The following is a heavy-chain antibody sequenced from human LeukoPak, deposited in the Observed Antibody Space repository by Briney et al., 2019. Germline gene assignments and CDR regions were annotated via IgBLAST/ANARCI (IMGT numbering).Heavy chain of an antibody. CDR2: ISSSSSYI. CDR1: GFTFSSYW. V-gene: IGHV3-21*01. J-gene: IGHJ4*02. D-gene: IGHD4-17*01. CDR3: ALTMDYGDTGGFDY. Sequence: GGSLRLSCAASGFTFSSYWMSWVRQAPGKGLEWVSSISSSSSYIYYADSVKGRFTISRDNAKNSLYLQMNSLRAEDTAVYYCALTMDYGDTGGFDYWGQGTLVTVSS.